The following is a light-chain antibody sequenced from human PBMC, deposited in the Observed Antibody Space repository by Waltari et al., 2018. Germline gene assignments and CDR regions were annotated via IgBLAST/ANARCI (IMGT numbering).Light chain of an antibody. CDR2: GAS. CDR3: QHYVRLPAT. J-gene: IGKJ1*01. V-gene: IGKV3-20*01. Sequence: EIVLTQSPGTLSLSPGERATLSCRASQSVSRTLAWYQQKPGQAPRFLIFGASTRATGIPDRFSGSGSGTDFSLTISLLEPGDFAVYYCQHYVRLPATFGQGTKVEIK. CDR1: QSVSRT.